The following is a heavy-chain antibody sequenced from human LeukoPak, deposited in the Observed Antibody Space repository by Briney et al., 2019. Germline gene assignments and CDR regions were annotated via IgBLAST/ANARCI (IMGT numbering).Heavy chain of an antibody. V-gene: IGHV3-48*04. J-gene: IGHJ4*02. CDR3: AREASMRDYGGNPDSDY. CDR2: ISRSSSSSTI. CDR1: GFTFSFNS. D-gene: IGHD4-23*01. Sequence: PGGSLRLSCAASGFTFSFNSMNWVRQAPGKGLEWVSYISRSSSSSTIYYADSVKGRFTISRDNAKNSLYLQMNSLRAEDTAVYYCAREASMRDYGGNPDSDYWGQGTLVTVSS.